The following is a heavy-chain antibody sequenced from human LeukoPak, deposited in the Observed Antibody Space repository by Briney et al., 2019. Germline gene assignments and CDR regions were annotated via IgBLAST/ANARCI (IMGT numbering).Heavy chain of an antibody. CDR1: GGSISTYY. CDR3: ARRLAVTGRYYFDY. V-gene: IGHV4-59*08. D-gene: IGHD6-19*01. Sequence: PSETLSLTCFVSGGSISTYYWTWIRQPPGKGLEWIGFVYYNGITKHNPSLQSRVTISVDTSKNQFSLKLNSVTAADTALYYCARRLAVTGRYYFDYWGQGALVTVSS. J-gene: IGHJ4*02. CDR2: VYYNGIT.